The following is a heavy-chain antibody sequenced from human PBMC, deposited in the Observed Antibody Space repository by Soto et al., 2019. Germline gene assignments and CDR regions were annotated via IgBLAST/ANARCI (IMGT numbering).Heavy chain of an antibody. CDR1: GYTFTSYY. CDR3: ARCSISPVIVESYMDV. V-gene: IGHV1-46*01. D-gene: IGHD3-22*01. J-gene: IGHJ6*03. CDR2: INANDGNT. Sequence: ASVKVSCKASGYTFTSYYMHWVRQAPGQGLEWMGIINANDGNTNYAQKLQGRVTMTTDTSTSTAYMELRSLRSDDTAVYYCARCSISPVIVESYMDVWGKGTTVTVSS.